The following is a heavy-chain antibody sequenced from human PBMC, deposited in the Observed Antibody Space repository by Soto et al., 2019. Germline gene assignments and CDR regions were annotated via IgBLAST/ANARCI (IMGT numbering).Heavy chain of an antibody. CDR2: ISWNSGSI. Sequence: DDPINSNQQTPGKGLGWVSGISWNSGSIGYADSVKGRFTISRDNAKNSLYLQMTSLRAEDTALYYCAKDTDPLAYCGGDCYVHAFDIWGQGTMVTV. CDR1: DDP. D-gene: IGHD2-21*01. J-gene: IGHJ3*02. CDR3: AKDTDPLAYCGGDCYVHAFDI. V-gene: IGHV3-9*01.